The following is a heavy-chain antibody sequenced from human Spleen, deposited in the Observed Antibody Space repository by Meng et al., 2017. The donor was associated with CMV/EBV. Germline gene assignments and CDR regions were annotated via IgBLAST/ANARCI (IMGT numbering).Heavy chain of an antibody. D-gene: IGHD6-13*01. J-gene: IGHJ5*02. V-gene: IGHV4-39*01. Sequence: GPDLGKLSRTLALAGTVSGAPITTGRYYWGWIRRPPGKGLEWSGSIYYSGRTYSNPSLKRRVTISVDTSKNQFSLKLSSVTAADPAVYYCARPIAAAGWFDPWGQGTLVTVSS. CDR2: IYYSGRT. CDR1: GAPITTGRYY. CDR3: ARPIAAAGWFDP.